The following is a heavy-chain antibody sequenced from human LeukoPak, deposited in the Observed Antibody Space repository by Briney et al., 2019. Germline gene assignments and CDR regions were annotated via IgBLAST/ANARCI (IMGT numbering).Heavy chain of an antibody. Sequence: PGGSLRLSCAASGFTFDDYAMHWVRQAPGKGLEWVSLISGDGGSTYYADSVKGRFTISRDNSKNTLYLQMNSLRAEDTAVYYCAKAHSSSWYGGDYWGQGTLVTVSS. CDR3: AKAHSSSWYGGDY. V-gene: IGHV3-43*02. J-gene: IGHJ4*02. CDR2: ISGDGGST. CDR1: GFTFDDYA. D-gene: IGHD6-13*01.